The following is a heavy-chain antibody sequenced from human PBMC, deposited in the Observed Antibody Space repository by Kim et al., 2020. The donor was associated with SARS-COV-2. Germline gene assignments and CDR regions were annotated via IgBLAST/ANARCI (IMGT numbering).Heavy chain of an antibody. J-gene: IGHJ4*02. Sequence: GGSLRLSCAASGFTFSSYDMNWVRQAPGKGLEWVSVISGGGGSTYYVDTDSVKGRFTIARDNSKNTLYLQMNNPRAEDTAEYYCAKDEKARNDYWGQGTL. CDR2: ISGGGGST. V-gene: IGHV3-23*01. CDR1: GFTFSSYD. CDR3: AKDEKARNDY. D-gene: IGHD5-12*01.